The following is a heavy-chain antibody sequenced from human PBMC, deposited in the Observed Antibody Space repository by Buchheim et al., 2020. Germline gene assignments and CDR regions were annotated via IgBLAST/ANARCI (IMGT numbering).Heavy chain of an antibody. CDR3: ARDTYAYAWFFY. CDR1: GGSIGSSSYY. CDR2: ISHSGNT. V-gene: IGHV4-39*07. Sequence: QLQLQESGPGLVKPSETLSLTCTVFGGSIGSSSYYWGWVRQPPGKGLEWIGSISHSGNTYYNPSLKSRVTISLDTSKTQLSLRMGSVTAADTAVYYCARDTYAYAWFFYWGQGTL. J-gene: IGHJ4*02. D-gene: IGHD2-2*01.